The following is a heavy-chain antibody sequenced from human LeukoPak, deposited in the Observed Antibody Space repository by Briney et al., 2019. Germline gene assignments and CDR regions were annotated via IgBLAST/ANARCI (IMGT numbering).Heavy chain of an antibody. J-gene: IGHJ5*02. CDR1: GYTLNDIS. V-gene: IGHV1-24*01. Sequence: ASVKVPCKISGYTLNDISVHWVRQPPGKRLEWMGGVDPDDGQRVYAQRFQGRVTMTEDTSTNTAYMELSRLRSEDTAVYFCAAVSGHYTLLDAWGQGALVTVST. CDR2: VDPDDGQR. D-gene: IGHD4-11*01. CDR3: AAVSGHYTLLDA.